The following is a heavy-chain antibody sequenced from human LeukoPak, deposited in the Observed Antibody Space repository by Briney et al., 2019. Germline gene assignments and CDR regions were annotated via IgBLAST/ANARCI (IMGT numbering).Heavy chain of an antibody. J-gene: IGHJ4*02. V-gene: IGHV1-3*01. D-gene: IGHD6-19*01. CDR2: INAGNGNT. CDR1: GYTFTSYA. Sequence: GASVKVSCKASGYTFTSYAMHWVHQAPGQRLEWMGWINAGNGNTKYSQKFQGRVTITRDTSASTAYMELSSLRSEDTAVYYCARAQWLTAFDYWGQGTLVTVSS. CDR3: ARAQWLTAFDY.